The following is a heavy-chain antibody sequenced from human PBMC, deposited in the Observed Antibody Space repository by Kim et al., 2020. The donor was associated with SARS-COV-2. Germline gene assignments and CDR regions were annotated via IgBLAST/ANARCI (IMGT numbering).Heavy chain of an antibody. J-gene: IGHJ5*02. D-gene: IGHD4-4*01. CDR3: ARDDYSLGWFDP. V-gene: IGHV4-39*01. Sequence: YHNPSLKSRVTMSVDTSKNQFSLSLSSVTAADTAVYYCARDDYSLGWFDPWGQGTLVTVSS.